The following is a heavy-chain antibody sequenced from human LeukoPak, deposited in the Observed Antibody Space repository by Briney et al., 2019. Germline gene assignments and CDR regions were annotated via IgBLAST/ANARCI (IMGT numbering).Heavy chain of an antibody. CDR2: ISYDGYNK. V-gene: IGHV3-30*18. D-gene: IGHD3-22*01. J-gene: IGHJ6*03. Sequence: GGSLRLSCAASGFTFNSYGMHWVRQAPGKGLEWVAVISYDGYNKYFADSVKGRFTISRDNSKNTLYLQMNSLRAGDTAVYYCAKGSKLVVITRDHYMAVWGKGTTVTISS. CDR1: GFTFNSYG. CDR3: AKGSKLVVITRDHYMAV.